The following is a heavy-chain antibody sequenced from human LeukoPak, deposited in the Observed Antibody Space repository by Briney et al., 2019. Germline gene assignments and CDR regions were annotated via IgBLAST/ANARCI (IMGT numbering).Heavy chain of an antibody. J-gene: IGHJ3*02. Sequence: PGVYLTLSCTASGFTVSNNYMSWVRQAPGKGLEWVSDIYSGGRTYFADSVKGRFTISRDNSKNTLYLQMNSLRTEDTAVYYCARDFDAFDIWAQGTMVTVSS. CDR2: IYSGGRT. CDR1: GFTVSNNY. CDR3: ARDFDAFDI. V-gene: IGHV3-66*01.